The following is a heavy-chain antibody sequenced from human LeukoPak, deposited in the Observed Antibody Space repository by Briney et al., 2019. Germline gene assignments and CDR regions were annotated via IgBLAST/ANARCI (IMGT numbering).Heavy chain of an antibody. J-gene: IGHJ5*02. CDR2: FDPEDGET. Sequence: ASVKVSCKASGGTFSSYAISWVRQAPGKGLEWMGGFDPEDGETIYAQKFQGRVTMTEDTSTDTAYMELSSLRSEDTAVYYCARGEMGAPFDPWGQGTLVTVSS. CDR3: ARGEMGAPFDP. CDR1: GGTFSSYA. D-gene: IGHD3-16*01. V-gene: IGHV1-24*01.